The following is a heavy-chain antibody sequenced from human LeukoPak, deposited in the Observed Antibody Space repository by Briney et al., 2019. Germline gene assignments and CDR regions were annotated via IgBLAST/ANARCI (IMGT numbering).Heavy chain of an antibody. CDR1: GFTFSSYG. V-gene: IGHV3-33*01. J-gene: IGHJ4*02. Sequence: GSLRLSCAASGFTFSSYGMHWVRQAPGKGLEWVAVIWYDGSNKYYADSVKGRFTISRDNSKNTLYLQMNSLRAEDTAVYYCARDLYDYVWGSYRYTPGYWGQGTLVTVSS. CDR2: IWYDGSNK. D-gene: IGHD3-16*02. CDR3: ARDLYDYVWGSYRYTPGY.